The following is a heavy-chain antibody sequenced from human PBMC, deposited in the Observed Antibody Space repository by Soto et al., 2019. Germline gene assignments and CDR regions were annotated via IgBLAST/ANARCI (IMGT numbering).Heavy chain of an antibody. CDR3: ARLPGYCSGDSCRIDS. D-gene: IGHD2-15*01. J-gene: IGHJ4*02. CDR1: GGSLSSYY. V-gene: IGHV4-59*01. Sequence: SETLSLTCTVSGGSLSSYYWMWIRQSPGKGLEWMGYIYYTGGTHYNPSLQSRVTMSVDTSKNQFSLKLRSVTAADTAVYYCARLPGYCSGDSCRIDSWGQGTLVTVSS. CDR2: IYYTGGT.